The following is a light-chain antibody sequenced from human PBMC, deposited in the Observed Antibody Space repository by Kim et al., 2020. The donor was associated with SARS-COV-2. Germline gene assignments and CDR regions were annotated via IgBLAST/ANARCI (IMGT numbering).Light chain of an antibody. V-gene: IGKV1-5*03. Sequence: ASVGDRVTITCRASQSISSWLAWYQQKPEKAPKLLIYKASSLESGVPSRFSGSGSGTEFTLTISSLQPDDFATYYCQQYNSYPWTFGQGTKVEIK. CDR1: QSISSW. J-gene: IGKJ1*01. CDR3: QQYNSYPWT. CDR2: KAS.